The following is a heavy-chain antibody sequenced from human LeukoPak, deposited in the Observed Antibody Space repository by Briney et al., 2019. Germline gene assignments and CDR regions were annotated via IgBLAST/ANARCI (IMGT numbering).Heavy chain of an antibody. CDR3: ARLRPQDAFDI. J-gene: IGHJ3*02. CDR1: GYSFPIYW. CDR2: IYPGDSDT. Sequence: GESLKISCKGSGYSFPIYWLGWVRQMPGKGLEWMGIIYPGDSDTRYSPSFQGQVTISADKSISTAYLQWNSLKASDTAMYYCARLRPQDAFDIWGQGTMVSVSS. V-gene: IGHV5-51*01.